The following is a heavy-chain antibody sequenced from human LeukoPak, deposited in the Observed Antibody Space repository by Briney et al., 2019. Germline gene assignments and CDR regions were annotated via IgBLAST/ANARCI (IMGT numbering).Heavy chain of an antibody. D-gene: IGHD5-12*01. J-gene: IGHJ3*02. CDR2: ISYQGSNQ. CDR3: AKVTSGYDLGDAFDS. CDR1: GFTFSSYG. Sequence: PVGSLRPSCAPSGFTFSSYGMHCVRQAPGKGLERGSVISYQGSNQSSAPPAKGRFTISRDNSKNTPSLQMNSLTAEDRGVYYCAKVTSGYDLGDAFDSWGQGAMVTVSS. V-gene: IGHV3-30*18.